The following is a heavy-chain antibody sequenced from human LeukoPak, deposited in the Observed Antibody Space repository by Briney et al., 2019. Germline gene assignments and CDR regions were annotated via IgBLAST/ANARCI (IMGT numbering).Heavy chain of an antibody. CDR3: ARIIGAFGTYRYDS. CDR1: GFIFSSYW. J-gene: IGHJ4*02. Sequence: PGGSLRLSCAASGFIFSSYWMSWVRQAPGKGLEWVGNINQEGSERNHGDSVNGRFTISRDNAENSLYLQMNSLRAEDTAVYYCARIIGAFGTYRYDSWGQGTLVSVSS. V-gene: IGHV3-7*01. CDR2: INQEGSER. D-gene: IGHD3-16*02.